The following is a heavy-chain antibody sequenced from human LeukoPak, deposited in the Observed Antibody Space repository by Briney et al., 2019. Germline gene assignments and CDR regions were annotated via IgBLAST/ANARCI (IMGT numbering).Heavy chain of an antibody. J-gene: IGHJ4*02. D-gene: IGHD6-13*01. V-gene: IGHV3-21*01. Sequence: GGSLRLSCAASGFAFGSYSMSWVRQSPGKGLEWVSAITSSSTYVYYADSVKGRFTISRDNAKTSLYLQMNSLRAEDTAVYYCTRTRGPSYGSSWFDYWGQGALVTVSS. CDR3: TRTRGPSYGSSWFDY. CDR1: GFAFGSYS. CDR2: ITSSSTYV.